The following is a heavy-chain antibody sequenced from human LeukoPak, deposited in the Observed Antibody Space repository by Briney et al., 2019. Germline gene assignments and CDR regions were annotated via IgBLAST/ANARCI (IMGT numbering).Heavy chain of an antibody. J-gene: IGHJ3*02. CDR1: GYSFTSYW. CDR2: IYPGDSGT. V-gene: IGHV5-51*01. Sequence: GESLKISCKGSGYSFTSYWIGWVRQMPGKGLEWMGIIYPGDSGTRYSPSFQGQVTISADKSISTAYLQWSSLKASDTAMYYCARQFHYYDSSGTNAFDIWGQGTMVTVSS. CDR3: ARQFHYYDSSGTNAFDI. D-gene: IGHD3-22*01.